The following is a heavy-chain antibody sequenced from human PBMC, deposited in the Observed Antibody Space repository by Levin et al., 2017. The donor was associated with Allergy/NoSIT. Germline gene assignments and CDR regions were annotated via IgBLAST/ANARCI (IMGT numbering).Heavy chain of an antibody. CDR2: IAYSGGDM. Sequence: GGSLRLSCAASGFTFSSYSMAWVRQTPGKALEWISAIAYSGGDMQYADSVEGRFTISRDNSENTLYLQMNSLRAEDTAIYYCAKYSSSNSPPRLFDYWGQGTLVTVSS. V-gene: IGHV3-23*01. CDR3: AKYSSSNSPPRLFDY. CDR1: GFTFSSYS. D-gene: IGHD4-11*01. J-gene: IGHJ4*02.